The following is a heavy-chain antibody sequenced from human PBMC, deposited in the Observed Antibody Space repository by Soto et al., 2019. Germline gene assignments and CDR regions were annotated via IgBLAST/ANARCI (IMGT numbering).Heavy chain of an antibody. D-gene: IGHD3-10*01. V-gene: IGHV4-39*01. CDR3: AKGGSGSYSNAFDI. J-gene: IGHJ3*02. CDR2: IYYSGGT. CDR1: GGSFSGYY. Sequence: SETLSLTCAVYGGSFSGYYWGWIRQPPGKGLEWIGSIYYSGGTYYNPSLKSRVTISVDTSKNQFSLKLSSVTAADTAVYYCAKGGSGSYSNAFDIWGQGTMVTVSS.